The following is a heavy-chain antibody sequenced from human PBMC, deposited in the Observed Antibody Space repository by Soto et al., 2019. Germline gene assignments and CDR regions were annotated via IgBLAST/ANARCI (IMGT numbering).Heavy chain of an antibody. Sequence: QVQLQESGPGLVKPSETLSLTCTVSGGSVSSGSYYWSWIRQPPGKGLEWIGYFYDSGSTNYNPSLQSRVTISVDTSKSQFSLRLSSVTAADTAVYYCARGSSWVYYFDYWGQGTLVTVSS. V-gene: IGHV4-61*01. CDR2: FYDSGST. CDR3: ARGSSWVYYFDY. CDR1: GGSVSSGSYY. J-gene: IGHJ4*02. D-gene: IGHD6-13*01.